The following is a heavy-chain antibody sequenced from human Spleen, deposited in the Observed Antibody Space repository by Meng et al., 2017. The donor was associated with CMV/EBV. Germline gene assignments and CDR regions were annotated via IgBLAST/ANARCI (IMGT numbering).Heavy chain of an antibody. CDR3: ARAPGGGSYG. CDR1: GFTFSSYE. CDR2: IRYDGSNK. V-gene: IGHV3-30*02. J-gene: IGHJ4*02. Sequence: GESLKISCAASGFTFSSYEMNWVRQAAGKGLEWVAFIRYDGSNKYYADSVKGRFTISRDNSKNTLYLQMNSLRAEDTAVYYCARAPGGGSYGWGQGTLVTVSS. D-gene: IGHD1-26*01.